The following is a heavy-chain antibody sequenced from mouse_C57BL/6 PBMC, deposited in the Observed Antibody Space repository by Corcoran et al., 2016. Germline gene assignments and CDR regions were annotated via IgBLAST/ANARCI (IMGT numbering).Heavy chain of an antibody. J-gene: IGHJ2*01. CDR3: ARGDYYGSSYGDY. Sequence: QVQLQQSGAELVKPGASVKISCKASGYAFSSYWMNWVKQRPGQGLEWIGQIYPGDGDTNYNGKFKGKATLTADKSSSTAYMQLSSLTSEDSAVYFCARGDYYGSSYGDYWGQGTTLTVSS. V-gene: IGHV1-80*01. D-gene: IGHD1-1*01. CDR1: GYAFSSYW. CDR2: IYPGDGDT.